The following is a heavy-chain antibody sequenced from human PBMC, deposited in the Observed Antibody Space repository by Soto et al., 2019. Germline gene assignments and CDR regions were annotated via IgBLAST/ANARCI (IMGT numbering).Heavy chain of an antibody. Sequence: QGQLVQSGAEVKKPGASVKVSCKASGYTFTSYGISWVRQAPGQGLEWMGWISAYNGNTNYAQKLQGRVTMTTDTSTSTAYMELRSLRSDDTAVYYCARELAYRSGGSCQSGSDYWGQRTLVTVSS. D-gene: IGHD2-15*01. J-gene: IGHJ4*02. CDR3: ARELAYRSGGSCQSGSDY. CDR1: GYTFTSYG. V-gene: IGHV1-18*01. CDR2: ISAYNGNT.